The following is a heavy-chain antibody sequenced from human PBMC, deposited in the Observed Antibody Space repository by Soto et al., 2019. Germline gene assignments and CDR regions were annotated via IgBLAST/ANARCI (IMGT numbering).Heavy chain of an antibody. Sequence: GGSLRLSCAASGFALSASSMNWVRQAPGKGLEWVSYISSSGATIYYADSVKGRFSISRDKAQNSVYLQMNSLRAEDTAVYYCARDLYYYDSSGYYSPWGQGTLVTVSS. V-gene: IGHV3-48*01. CDR1: GFALSASS. J-gene: IGHJ5*02. CDR2: ISSSGATI. CDR3: ARDLYYYDSSGYYSP. D-gene: IGHD3-22*01.